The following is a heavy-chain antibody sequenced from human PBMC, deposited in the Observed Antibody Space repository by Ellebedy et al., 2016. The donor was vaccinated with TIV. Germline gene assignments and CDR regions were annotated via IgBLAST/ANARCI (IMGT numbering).Heavy chain of an antibody. CDR2: MSASGEST. V-gene: IGHV3-23*01. CDR1: GFTFGRCA. J-gene: IGHJ4*02. CDR3: AKDSVGGTSSCFDY. Sequence: GESLKISCAASGFTFGRCAMSWVRQAPGKGLEWVSVMSASGESTYDADSVKGRFTISRDNSKNRLYLQMNSLRAEDTAVYYGAKDSVGGTSSCFDYWGQGTLVTVSS. D-gene: IGHD6-19*01.